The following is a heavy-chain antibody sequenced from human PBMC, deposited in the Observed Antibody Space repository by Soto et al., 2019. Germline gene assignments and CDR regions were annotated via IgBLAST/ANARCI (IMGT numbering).Heavy chain of an antibody. CDR1: GFTLNTYN. Sequence: GSLGLSGTASGFTLNTYNMNGVRQAPGKGLEWVSYISSSSYTIKYADSVEGRFTVSRDNGKKSLYLQMNSLRDEDTAVYFCAREISLSAGSYFDYWGQGTLVTVSS. V-gene: IGHV3-48*02. J-gene: IGHJ4*02. CDR3: AREISLSAGSYFDY. D-gene: IGHD3-10*01. CDR2: ISSSSYTI.